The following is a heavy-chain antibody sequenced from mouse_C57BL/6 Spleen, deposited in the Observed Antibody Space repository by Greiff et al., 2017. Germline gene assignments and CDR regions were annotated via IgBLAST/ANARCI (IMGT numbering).Heavy chain of an antibody. CDR1: GYTFTSYW. Sequence: VQLQQPGAELVKPGASVKMSCKASGYTFTSYWITWVKQRPGQGLEWIGDIYPGSGSTNYNEKFKSKATLTVDTSSSTAYMQLSSLTSEDSAVYYCARGSDGYYFYYAMDYWGQGTSVTVSS. J-gene: IGHJ4*01. CDR2: IYPGSGST. CDR3: ARGSDGYYFYYAMDY. D-gene: IGHD2-3*01. V-gene: IGHV1-55*01.